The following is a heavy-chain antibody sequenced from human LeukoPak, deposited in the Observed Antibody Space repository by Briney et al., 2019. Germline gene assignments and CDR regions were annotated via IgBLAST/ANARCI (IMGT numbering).Heavy chain of an antibody. V-gene: IGHV3-20*04. D-gene: IGHD6-13*01. CDR2: INWNGGST. Sequence: GGSLRLSCAASGFTFDDYGMSWVRQAPGKGLEWVSGINWNGGSTGYADSVKGRFTISRDNAKNSLYLQMNSLRAEDTALYYCARDSSSWYVRAFDIWGQGTMVTVSS. CDR1: GFTFDDYG. J-gene: IGHJ3*02. CDR3: ARDSSSWYVRAFDI.